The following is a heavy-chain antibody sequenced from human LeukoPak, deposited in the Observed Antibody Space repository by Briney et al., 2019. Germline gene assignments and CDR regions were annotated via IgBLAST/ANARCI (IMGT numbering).Heavy chain of an antibody. D-gene: IGHD3-9*01. CDR2: IYYSGST. CDR3: ARAAPDILTGYPPSYYYYGMDV. CDR1: GGSISSGDYY. Sequence: SETLSLTCTVSGGSISSGDYYWSWIRQPPGKGLEWIGYIYYSGSTYYNPPLKSRVTISVDTSKNQFSLKLSSVTAADTAVYYCARAAPDILTGYPPSYYYYGMDVWGQGTTVTVSS. J-gene: IGHJ6*02. V-gene: IGHV4-30-4*01.